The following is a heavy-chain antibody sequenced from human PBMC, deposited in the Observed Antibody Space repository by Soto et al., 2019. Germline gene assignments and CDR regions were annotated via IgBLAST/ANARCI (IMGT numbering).Heavy chain of an antibody. CDR3: AKDAPLGKLLACSGMDV. CDR2: ISASDGST. CDR1: GFTFSSYA. J-gene: IGHJ6*02. D-gene: IGHD3-16*01. V-gene: IGHV3-23*01. Sequence: PGGSLRLSCAASGFTFSSYALRWVRQAPGKGLEWVSGISASDGSTYYADSVKGRFTISRDNSKNTLYLQMNSLRADDTAVYYCAKDAPLGKLLACSGMDVWGQGTTVTVSS.